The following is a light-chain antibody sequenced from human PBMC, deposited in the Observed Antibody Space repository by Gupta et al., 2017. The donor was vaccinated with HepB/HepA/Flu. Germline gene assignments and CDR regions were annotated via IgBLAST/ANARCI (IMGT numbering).Light chain of an antibody. CDR2: AAS. Sequence: DIQLTQSPSFLSASVGDRVTITCRASQGISSYLAWYQQKPGKAPKLLIYAASTLQSGVPSRSRDSGSGTEFTLTISSLQLEDFATHYCQRLNSYGITFGGGTKVEIK. CDR1: QGISSY. V-gene: IGKV1-9*01. J-gene: IGKJ4*01. CDR3: QRLNSYGIT.